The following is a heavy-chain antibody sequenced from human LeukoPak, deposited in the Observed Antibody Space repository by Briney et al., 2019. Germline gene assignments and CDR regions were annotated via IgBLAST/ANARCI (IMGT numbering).Heavy chain of an antibody. J-gene: IGHJ4*02. CDR2: ITSSGNTI. CDR3: ARGSPGY. V-gene: IGHV3-48*03. Sequence: AGGSLRLSCAASGFTFSNYEMNWVRQAPGKGLEWVSYITSSGNTIYYANSVKGRFTISRDNAKSSLYLQMNSLRAEDTAVYYCARGSPGYWGQGTLVTVSS. CDR1: GFTFSNYE.